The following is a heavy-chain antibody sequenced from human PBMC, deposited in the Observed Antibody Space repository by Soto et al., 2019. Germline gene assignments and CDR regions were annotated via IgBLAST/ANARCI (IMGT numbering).Heavy chain of an antibody. CDR3: ARGQVVAAQH. J-gene: IGHJ4*02. CDR2: IYDSGST. V-gene: IGHV4-59*01. D-gene: IGHD2-15*01. CDR1: GGSISHFY. Sequence: SETLSLTCTVSGGSISHFYWSWIRQSPGKGLEWLGYIYDSGSTSYNPSLKSRVTMSMDTSKTQFSLNLSSVTAADTAVYYCARGQVVAAQHWGQGTLVTV.